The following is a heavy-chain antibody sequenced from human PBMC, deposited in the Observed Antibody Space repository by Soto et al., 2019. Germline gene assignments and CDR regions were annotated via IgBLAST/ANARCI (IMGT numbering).Heavy chain of an antibody. CDR3: VADWGYGHASVPYS. Sequence: QAQLVESGGGVVQPGRSLRLSCAASGFAFSSYGMHWVRQAPGTGLERAAVISYDGSLQHYADSVKGRFTSSRDKSKNMVHLQMSFMRAVGTAVYYCVADWGYGHASVPYSWGQGTLVSVSS. CDR2: ISYDGSLQ. D-gene: IGHD3-16*01. V-gene: IGHV3-30*05. J-gene: IGHJ4*02. CDR1: GFAFSSYG.